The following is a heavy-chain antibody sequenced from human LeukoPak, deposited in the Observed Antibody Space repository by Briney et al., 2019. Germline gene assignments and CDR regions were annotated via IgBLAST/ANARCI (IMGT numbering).Heavy chain of an antibody. CDR2: IKSDGSFT. CDR1: GFTSSSHW. J-gene: IGHJ4*02. Sequence: PGGSLRLSCAAPGFTSSSHWMDWVRQAPGKGLVWVSRIKSDGSFTTYADSVKGRFTISRGNAKNTLYLQMNSLRAEDTAVYYCARGDGYGMDYWGQGTRVTVSS. CDR3: ARGDGYGMDY. V-gene: IGHV3-74*01. D-gene: IGHD5-24*01.